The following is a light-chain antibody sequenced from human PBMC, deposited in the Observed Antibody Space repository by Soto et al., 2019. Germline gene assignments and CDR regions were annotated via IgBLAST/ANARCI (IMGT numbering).Light chain of an antibody. V-gene: IGLV2-23*02. Sequence: QSVVTQPASVSGSPGQSITISCTGTSSVVGFYYLVSWYQQHPGKAPKLIIYEVSERPSGVSNRFSGSKSGNTASLTISGLQAEDEADYYCCSYATSNTYVFGTVTKVTDL. J-gene: IGLJ1*01. CDR1: SSVVGFYYL. CDR2: EVS. CDR3: CSYATSNTYV.